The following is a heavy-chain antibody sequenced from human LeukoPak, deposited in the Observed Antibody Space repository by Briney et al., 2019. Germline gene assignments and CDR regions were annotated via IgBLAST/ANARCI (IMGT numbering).Heavy chain of an antibody. D-gene: IGHD3-10*01. CDR2: IYYSGST. Sequence: SETLSLTCTVSGGSISSYYWSWIRQPPGKGLEWIGYIYYSGSTNYNPSLKSRVTISVDTSKNQFSLKLSSVTAADTAVYYCARAPGHYCGSLFDYWGQGTLVTVSS. CDR1: GGSISSYY. V-gene: IGHV4-59*01. CDR3: ARAPGHYCGSLFDY. J-gene: IGHJ4*02.